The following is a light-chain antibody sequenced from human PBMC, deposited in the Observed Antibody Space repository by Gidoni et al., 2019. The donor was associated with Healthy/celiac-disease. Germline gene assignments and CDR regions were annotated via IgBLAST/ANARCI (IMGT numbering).Light chain of an antibody. J-gene: IGLJ2*01. Sequence: SYELTQPPSVSVSPGQTASITCSGDKLGGEYACWYQQKPGQSPVLVIYQDNKRPSGIPERFSGSNSGDTATLTISGTQAMDEADYYCQAWDSSTVVFGGGTKLTVL. CDR2: QDN. CDR3: QAWDSSTVV. V-gene: IGLV3-1*01. CDR1: KLGGEY.